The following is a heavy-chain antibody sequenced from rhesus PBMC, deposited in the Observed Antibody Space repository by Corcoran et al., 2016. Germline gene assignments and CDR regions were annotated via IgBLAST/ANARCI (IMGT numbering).Heavy chain of an antibody. V-gene: IGHV4-122*02. Sequence: QVQLQESGPGLVKHSETLSLTCAVSGGSISSGYYYWIWIRQPPGKGLEWIGYITYSGSTSYNPSLKSRVTISKDTSKNQFFLKLSSVTAADTAVYYCASSRRWLTFDYWGQGVLVTVSS. CDR2: ITYSGST. CDR1: GGSISSGYYY. CDR3: ASSRRWLTFDY. D-gene: IGHD6-37*01. J-gene: IGHJ4*01.